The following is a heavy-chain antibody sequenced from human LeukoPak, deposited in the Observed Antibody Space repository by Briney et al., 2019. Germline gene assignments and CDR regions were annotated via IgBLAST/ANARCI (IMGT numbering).Heavy chain of an antibody. Sequence: ASVKVSCKASGYTFTGYYIHWVRQAPGQGLEWMGWINPNNGGTNYAQKFQGRVTMTRDTSISTAYMELSRLTSDDTAVYYCARGGPSGSGSYYQTNWFDPWGQGTLVNVSS. J-gene: IGHJ5*02. V-gene: IGHV1-2*02. CDR2: INPNNGGT. CDR1: GYTFTGYY. D-gene: IGHD3-10*01. CDR3: ARGGPSGSGSYYQTNWFDP.